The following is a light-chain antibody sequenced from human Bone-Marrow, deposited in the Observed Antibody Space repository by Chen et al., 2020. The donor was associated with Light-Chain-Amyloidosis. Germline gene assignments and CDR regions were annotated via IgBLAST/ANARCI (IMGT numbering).Light chain of an antibody. CDR2: GSS. CDR3: QQYGTSPLT. V-gene: IGKV3-20*01. J-gene: IGKJ4*01. CDR1: QTISSNY. Sequence: EIVLTQSPGTLSLSPWEGANLSCRASQTISSNYLTWYQQKFGQAPRLLIYGSSSRATGIPDRFNGSGSGTDFTLTINRLEPEDFAMYYCQQYGTSPLTFGGGTKVEIK.